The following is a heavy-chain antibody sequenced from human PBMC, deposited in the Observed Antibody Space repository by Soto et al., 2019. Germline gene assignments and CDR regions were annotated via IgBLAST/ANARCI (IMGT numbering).Heavy chain of an antibody. CDR3: ARSPGYYFDY. CDR2: IYYTGST. Sequence: QVQLQESGPGLVKPSETLSLTCTVSGGSISSYYWSWIRQPPGKGLEWIGYIYYTGSTNYNPSLKSRATISVDTSKNPFSLKLSSVTAADTAVYYCARSPGYYFDYWGQGTLVTVSS. CDR1: GGSISSYY. V-gene: IGHV4-59*08. D-gene: IGHD3-10*01. J-gene: IGHJ4*02.